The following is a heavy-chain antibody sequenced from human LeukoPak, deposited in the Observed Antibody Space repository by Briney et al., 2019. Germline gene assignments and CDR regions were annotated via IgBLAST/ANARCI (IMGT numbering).Heavy chain of an antibody. V-gene: IGHV4-38-2*01. D-gene: IGHD2-2*01. J-gene: IGHJ5*02. CDR2: IYHSGST. CDR3: ARAKVVVVPAAMGPRNWFGP. Sequence: SETLSLTCAVSGYSISSGYYWGWIRQPPGKGLEWIGSIYHSGSTYYSPSLKSRVTISVDTSKNHFSLKLTSVTAADTAVYYCARAKVVVVPAAMGPRNWFGPWGQGTLVTVSS. CDR1: GYSISSGYY.